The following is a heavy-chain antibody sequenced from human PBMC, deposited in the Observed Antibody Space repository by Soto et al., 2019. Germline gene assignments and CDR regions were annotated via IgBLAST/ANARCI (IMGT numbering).Heavy chain of an antibody. J-gene: IGHJ4*02. CDR3: ARVASNYFRFDF. D-gene: IGHD4-4*01. V-gene: IGHV4-30-4*01. CDR2: IYYTGST. Sequence: QVQLQESGPGLVKPSHTLSLTCTVSGVSISGGDYYWTWIRQPPGKGLEWIGHIYYTGSTDYNPSLKSGVTITVDTSKKQFSLKVSFVTAADTAVYYCARVASNYFRFDFWGQGTLVTVSS. CDR1: GVSISGGDYY.